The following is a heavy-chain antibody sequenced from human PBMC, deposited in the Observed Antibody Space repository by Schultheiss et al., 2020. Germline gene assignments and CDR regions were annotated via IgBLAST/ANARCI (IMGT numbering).Heavy chain of an antibody. J-gene: IGHJ6*02. CDR1: GFTFSSYA. Sequence: GGSLRLSCAASGFTFSSYAMHWVRQAPGKGLEWVAVISYDGSNKYYADSVTGRFTISRDNSKNTLYLQMNSLRAEDTAVYYCAREEQWLEKYYYGMDVWGQGTTVTVSS. D-gene: IGHD6-19*01. V-gene: IGHV3-30-3*01. CDR3: AREEQWLEKYYYGMDV. CDR2: ISYDGSNK.